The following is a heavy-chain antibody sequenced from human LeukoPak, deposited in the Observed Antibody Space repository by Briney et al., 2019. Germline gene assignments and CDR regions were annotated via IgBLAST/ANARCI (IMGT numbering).Heavy chain of an antibody. Sequence: PSETLSLTCAFYGGSFSGYYWSWIRQPPGKGLEWIGEINHSGSTNYNPSLKSRVTISVDTSKNQFSLKLSSVTAADTAVYYCARGTGTVVPAAIDWFDPWGQGTLVTVSS. D-gene: IGHD2-2*02. CDR2: INHSGST. V-gene: IGHV4-34*01. CDR1: GGSFSGYY. J-gene: IGHJ5*02. CDR3: ARGTGTVVPAAIDWFDP.